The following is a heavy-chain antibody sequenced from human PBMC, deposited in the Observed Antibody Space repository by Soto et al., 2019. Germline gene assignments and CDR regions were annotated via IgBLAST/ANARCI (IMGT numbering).Heavy chain of an antibody. CDR3: GRLAVAGTAGYFDY. V-gene: IGHV5-51*01. J-gene: IGHJ4*02. D-gene: IGHD6-19*01. CDR1: GYNIPNYW. Sequence: GESLKISCKVSGYNIPNYWIGWVRQMPGKGLEWMGIVYPGDSGTRYSPSFQGQVTISVDRSISTAYLQWSSLKASDTAIYYCGRLAVAGTAGYFDYWGQGTPVTVSS. CDR2: VYPGDSGT.